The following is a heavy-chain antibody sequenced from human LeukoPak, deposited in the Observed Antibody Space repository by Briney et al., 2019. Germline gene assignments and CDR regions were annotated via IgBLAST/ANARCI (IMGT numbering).Heavy chain of an antibody. CDR2: ITTNSDP. CDR3: ARVRGGWYEDY. J-gene: IGHJ4*02. D-gene: IGHD6-19*01. Sequence: PGGSLRLSCAASGYTFSSYSLNWVRQAPGKELEWVSSITTNSDPFYADSVKGRFTVSRDNAKNSLYLQMNDLRAEDTALYYCARVRGGWYEDYWGQGTLVTVSA. CDR1: GYTFSSYS. V-gene: IGHV3-21*01.